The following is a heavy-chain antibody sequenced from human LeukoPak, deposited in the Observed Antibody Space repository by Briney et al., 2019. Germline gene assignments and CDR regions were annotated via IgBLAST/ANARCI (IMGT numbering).Heavy chain of an antibody. V-gene: IGHV4-39*01. D-gene: IGHD2-2*01. CDR2: IYYSGST. Sequence: SETLSLTCTVSGGSISSSSYYWGWIRQPPGKGLEWVGSIYYSGSTYYNPSLKSRATVSVDTSKTRCSLNLRSVTAAATAVYYCARHALGYCSSTSCWGLNWFDPWGQGTLVTVSS. CDR3: ARHALGYCSSTSCWGLNWFDP. CDR1: GGSISSSSYY. J-gene: IGHJ5*02.